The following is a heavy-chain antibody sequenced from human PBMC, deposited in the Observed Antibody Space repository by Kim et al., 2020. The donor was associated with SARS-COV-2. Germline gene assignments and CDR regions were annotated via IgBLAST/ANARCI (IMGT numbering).Heavy chain of an antibody. V-gene: IGHV6-1*01. J-gene: IGHJ4*02. D-gene: IGHD6-19*01. Sequence: YNDYAIALKSRITITPDTSKNQFSLQLISVTPEDTAVYYCARHSVAGTLDSWGQGTLVTVSS. CDR3: ARHSVAGTLDS. CDR2: YN.